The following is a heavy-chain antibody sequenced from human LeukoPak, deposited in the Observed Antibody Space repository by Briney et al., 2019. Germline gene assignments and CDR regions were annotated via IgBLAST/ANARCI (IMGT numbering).Heavy chain of an antibody. V-gene: IGHV4-34*01. D-gene: IGHD1-26*01. CDR2: INHSGST. J-gene: IGHJ4*02. Sequence: SETLSLTCAVYGGSFSGYYWSWIRQPPGKGLEWIGEINHSGSTNYNPSLKSRVTISVDTSKNQFSLKLSSVTAADTAVYYCARVRGSYFPVFDYWGQGTLVTVSS. CDR1: GGSFSGYY. CDR3: ARVRGSYFPVFDY.